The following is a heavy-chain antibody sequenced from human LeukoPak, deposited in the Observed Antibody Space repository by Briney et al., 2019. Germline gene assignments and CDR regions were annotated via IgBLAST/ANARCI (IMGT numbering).Heavy chain of an antibody. D-gene: IGHD3-22*01. J-gene: IGHJ5*02. CDR1: GGSISSYY. Sequence: MPSETLSLTCTVSGGSISSYYWSWIRQPAGKGLEWIGRIYTSGSTNYNPSLKSRVTMSVDTSKNQFSLKLSSVTAADTAVYYCARVSPLDSSGYYPGKVWFDPWGQGTLVTVSS. V-gene: IGHV4-4*07. CDR3: ARVSPLDSSGYYPGKVWFDP. CDR2: IYTSGST.